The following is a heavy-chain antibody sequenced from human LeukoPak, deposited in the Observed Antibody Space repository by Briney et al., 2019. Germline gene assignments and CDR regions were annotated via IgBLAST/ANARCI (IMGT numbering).Heavy chain of an antibody. V-gene: IGHV1-2*02. CDR3: ARGGWSLGYCSSSSCLDWFDP. J-gene: IGHJ5*02. CDR2: INPNSGGT. CDR1: RCTFNDYY. D-gene: IGHD2-2*01. Sequence: VASVKVSCKASRCTFNDYYMHWVRQAPGQGLEGMGWINPNSGGTNYAQKFQGRVTMTRDTSISTAYMELSRLRSDDTAVYYCARGGWSLGYCSSSSCLDWFDPWGQGTLVTVSS.